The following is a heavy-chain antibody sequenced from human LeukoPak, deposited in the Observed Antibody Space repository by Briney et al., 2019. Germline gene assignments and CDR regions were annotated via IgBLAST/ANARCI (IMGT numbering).Heavy chain of an antibody. Sequence: PGGSLRLSCAASGFTFSTYAMHWVRQAPDKGLEWVAVISYDGSNIYYVDSVKGRFIISRDKSKNTLYLQMNSLRVEDTAVYYCARGVDYGDYGDAFDIWGQGTMVTVSS. CDR2: ISYDGSNI. V-gene: IGHV3-30*04. D-gene: IGHD4-17*01. CDR1: GFTFSTYA. J-gene: IGHJ3*02. CDR3: ARGVDYGDYGDAFDI.